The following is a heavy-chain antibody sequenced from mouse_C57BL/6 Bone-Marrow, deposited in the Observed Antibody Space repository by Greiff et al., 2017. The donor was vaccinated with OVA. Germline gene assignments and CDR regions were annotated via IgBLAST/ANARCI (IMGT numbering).Heavy chain of an antibody. J-gene: IGHJ2*01. CDR2: IDPTNDYT. CDR3: TRGYYFDY. CDR1: GYTFTSYT. Sequence: QVQLKESGAELARPGASVKMSCKASGYTFTSYTIHWVKQRPGQGLDWIGYIDPTNDYTNYNQKFKGKATLTADKSSSTAYMQLSSLTSEDSAVYYCTRGYYFDYWGQGTTLTVSS. V-gene: IGHV1-4*01.